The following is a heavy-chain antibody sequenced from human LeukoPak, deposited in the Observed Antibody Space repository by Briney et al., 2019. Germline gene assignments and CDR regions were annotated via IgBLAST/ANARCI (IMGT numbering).Heavy chain of an antibody. V-gene: IGHV3-48*02. J-gene: IGHJ4*02. CDR1: GFTFSTYS. CDR3: ARDRCSSGGSCYTGYFDC. Sequence: GGSLRLSRAASGFTFSTYSMNWVRQAPGKGLEWVSYISVSSSTIYYADSVKGRFTISRDTAKNSLNLQMNSLRDEDTAVYYCARDRCSSGGSCYTGYFDCWGQGTLVTVSS. D-gene: IGHD2-15*01. CDR2: ISVSSSTI.